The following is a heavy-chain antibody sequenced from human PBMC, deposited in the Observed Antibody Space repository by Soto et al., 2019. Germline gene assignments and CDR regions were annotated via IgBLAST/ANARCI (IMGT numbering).Heavy chain of an antibody. V-gene: IGHV1-18*01. CDR3: AREGVAAYYDYGMDI. J-gene: IGHJ6*02. Sequence: QVQLVQSGAEVKKPGASVKVSCKASGYTFTRSGISWARQAPGQGPEWMGWISSYNGDTNYAQTFQGRVTMTTDTSTGTTYMELRSLRYDERAVYYCAREGVAAYYDYGMDIWGQGTPVTVSS. D-gene: IGHD5-12*01. CDR2: ISSYNGDT. CDR1: GYTFTRSG.